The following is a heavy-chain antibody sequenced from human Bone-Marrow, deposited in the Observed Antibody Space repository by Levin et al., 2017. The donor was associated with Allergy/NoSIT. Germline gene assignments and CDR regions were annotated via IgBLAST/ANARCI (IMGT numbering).Heavy chain of an antibody. J-gene: IGHJ4*02. CDR1: GFSFSDHG. V-gene: IGHV3-30*18. Sequence: GESLKISCAASGFSFSDHGIHWVRQAPGKGLEWVAVISYDGSNTYYGDFVKGRFTISRDNSKNTLYLEMNSLRADDTAVYYCSNILVRGVEGDYWGQGTLVPVSS. D-gene: IGHD3-10*01. CDR3: SNILVRGVEGDY. CDR2: ISYDGSNT.